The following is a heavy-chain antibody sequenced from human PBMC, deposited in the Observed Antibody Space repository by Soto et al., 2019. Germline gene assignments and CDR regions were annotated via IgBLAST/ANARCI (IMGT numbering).Heavy chain of an antibody. Sequence: QVQLVESGGGVVQPGRSWRPSFEASGFTFSTNPMNWVRQAPGKGLEWVAVISYDGSNKYIAESVKGRFTISRDNSKNTLFLQMNSLRAEDTAVYYCARGTTTSAFSAMDVWGQGTTVTVSS. CDR1: GFTFSTNP. J-gene: IGHJ6*02. D-gene: IGHD1-1*01. CDR2: ISYDGSNK. V-gene: IGHV3-30-3*01. CDR3: ARGTTTSAFSAMDV.